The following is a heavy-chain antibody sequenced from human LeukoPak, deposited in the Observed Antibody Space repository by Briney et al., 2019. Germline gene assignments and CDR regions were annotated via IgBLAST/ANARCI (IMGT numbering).Heavy chain of an antibody. CDR1: GFTFSSYA. V-gene: IGHV3-30*04. J-gene: IGHJ3*02. CDR2: ISYDGSNK. CDR3: ARVGEDIVLMVYAITAFDI. D-gene: IGHD2-8*01. Sequence: PGGSLRLSCAASGFTFSSYAMHWVRQAPGKGLEWVAVISYDGSNKYYADSVKGRFTISRDNSKNTLYLQMNSLRAEDTAVYYCARVGEDIVLMVYAITAFDIWGQGTMVTVSS.